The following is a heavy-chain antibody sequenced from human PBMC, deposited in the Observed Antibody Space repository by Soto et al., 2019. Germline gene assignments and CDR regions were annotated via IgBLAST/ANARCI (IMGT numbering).Heavy chain of an antibody. CDR2: ISGSDAGT. Sequence: EVQLLESGGGLVQPGGSLRLSCEASGFTFSSHAMSWVRQAPGKGLERVSAISGSDAGTFDADSVRGRFTISRDNSKNTLYLHMTSLRVEDTAIYYCTKDPCTRSSCYFDFWGQGSLVTVSS. CDR3: TKDPCTRSSCYFDF. J-gene: IGHJ4*02. V-gene: IGHV3-23*01. D-gene: IGHD2-2*01. CDR1: GFTFSSHA.